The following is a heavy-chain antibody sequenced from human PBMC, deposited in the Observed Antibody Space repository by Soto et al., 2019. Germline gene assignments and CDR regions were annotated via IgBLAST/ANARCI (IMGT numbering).Heavy chain of an antibody. CDR3: ARGVVVVAATIFFFDY. Sequence: PSDTLSLTCTVSGGSISSYYWSWIRQPPGKGLEWIGYIYYSGSTNYNPSLKSRVTISVDTSKNQFSLKLSSVTAADTAVYYCARGVVVVAATIFFFDYWGQGTLVTVSS. CDR2: IYYSGST. V-gene: IGHV4-59*01. CDR1: GGSISSYY. D-gene: IGHD2-15*01. J-gene: IGHJ4*02.